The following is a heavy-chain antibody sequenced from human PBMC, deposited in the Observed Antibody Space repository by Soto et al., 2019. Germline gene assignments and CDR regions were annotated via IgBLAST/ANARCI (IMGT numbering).Heavy chain of an antibody. J-gene: IGHJ6*02. Sequence: EVQLVESGGGLVKPGGSLRLSCAASGFTFSNAWMNWVRQAPGKGLEWVGRIKCKTDGGTTDYAAPVKGRFTISRDDSKNTLYLQMNSLKTEDTAVYYCTTDYDSWSGYSGNHYYYGMDVWGQGTTVTVSS. D-gene: IGHD3-3*01. CDR1: GFTFSNAW. CDR2: IKCKTDGGTT. CDR3: TTDYDSWSGYSGNHYYYGMDV. V-gene: IGHV3-15*07.